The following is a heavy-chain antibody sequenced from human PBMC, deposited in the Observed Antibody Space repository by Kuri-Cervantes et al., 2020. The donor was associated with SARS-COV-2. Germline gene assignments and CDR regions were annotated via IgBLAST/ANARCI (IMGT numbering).Heavy chain of an antibody. CDR2: IYSGGST. V-gene: IGHV3-53*01. CDR3: ARATVTNDFILTN. CDR1: GFTVSSNY. Sequence: ETLSLTCAASGFTVSSNYMSWVRQAPGKGLEWVSVIYSGGSTYYEDSVKGRFTISRDNSKNTLYLQMNRLRAEDTAVYYCARATVTNDFILTNWGQGTLVTVSS. D-gene: IGHD4-17*01. J-gene: IGHJ4*02.